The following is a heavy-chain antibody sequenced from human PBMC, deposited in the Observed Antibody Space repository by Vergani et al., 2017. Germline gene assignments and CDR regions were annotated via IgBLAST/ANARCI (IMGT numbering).Heavy chain of an antibody. Sequence: QVQLQESGPGLVKPSETLSLTCTVSGGSISRYYWSWIRQPPGKGLEWIGYIYYSGSTNYNPSLKSRVTIAVDTSKNQFSLKLSSVTAADTAVYYCARDYYDSSGYYYGFDYWGQGTLVTVSS. D-gene: IGHD3-22*01. CDR3: ARDYYDSSGYYYGFDY. V-gene: IGHV4-59*01. J-gene: IGHJ4*02. CDR1: GGSISRYY. CDR2: IYYSGST.